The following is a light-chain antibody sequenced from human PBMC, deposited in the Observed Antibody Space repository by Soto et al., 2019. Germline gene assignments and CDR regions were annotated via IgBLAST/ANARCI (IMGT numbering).Light chain of an antibody. V-gene: IGKV1-5*03. CDR3: QQYNSYSYT. CDR2: RAS. J-gene: IGKJ2*01. Sequence: DIQITQSPSTLSASVGDRVTIACRASQTINDWLAWYQQKPGKAPNLLIYRASNLQSGVPSRFSGSGSGTEFTLTISSLQPDDFATYYCQQYNSYSYTIGQGTKVDIK. CDR1: QTINDW.